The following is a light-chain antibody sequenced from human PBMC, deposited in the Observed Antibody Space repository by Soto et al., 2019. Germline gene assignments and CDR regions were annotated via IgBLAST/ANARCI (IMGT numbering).Light chain of an antibody. V-gene: IGLV2-11*01. CDR1: SSDVGGYNY. J-gene: IGLJ1*01. CDR3: CSYGGSYTQV. Sequence: QSALTQPRSVSGSPGQSVTISCTGTSSDVGGYNYVSWYQQHPGKAPKLMIYDVSKRPSGVPDSFSGYKSGNTASLTISGLQAEDEADYYCCSYGGSYTQVFGTGTKVTVL. CDR2: DVS.